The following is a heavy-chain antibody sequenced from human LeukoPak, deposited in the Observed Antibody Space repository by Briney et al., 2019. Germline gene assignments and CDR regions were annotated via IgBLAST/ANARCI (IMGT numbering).Heavy chain of an antibody. D-gene: IGHD3-10*01. CDR2: TSPSAGST. V-gene: IGHV1-46*01. Sequence: ASVKVSCKASGYTFTSYYIHWVRQAPGQGLEWLGITSPSAGSTSYAQKFQGRVTMTRDTSTNTVYMELSSLRSEDTAVYYCARPGDYYGSSGWFDSWGQGTLVTVSS. CDR1: GYTFTSYY. J-gene: IGHJ5*01. CDR3: ARPGDYYGSSGWFDS.